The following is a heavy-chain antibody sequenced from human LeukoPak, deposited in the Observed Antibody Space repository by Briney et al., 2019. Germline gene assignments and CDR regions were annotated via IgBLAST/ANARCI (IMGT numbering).Heavy chain of an antibody. D-gene: IGHD3-9*01. V-gene: IGHV1-8*01. J-gene: IGHJ4*02. CDR1: GYTFTSYD. CDR3: ARNHLTLGYFDPAY. CDR2: MNPDSGDT. Sequence: ASVKVSCKASGYTFTSYDINWVRQATGQGLEWMGWMNPDSGDTGYAQKFQGRVTVTRNTSISTAYMELSSLRSEDTAMYYCARNHLTLGYFDPAYWGQGTLVTVSS.